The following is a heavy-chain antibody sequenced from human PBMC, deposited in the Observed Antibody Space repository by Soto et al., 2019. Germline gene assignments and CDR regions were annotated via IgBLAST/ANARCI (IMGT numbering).Heavy chain of an antibody. J-gene: IGHJ5*02. CDR3: ARWRGDTMVRGVPYNWFDP. CDR1: CGSISSGDYY. CDR2: IYYSGST. D-gene: IGHD3-10*01. V-gene: IGHV4-30-4*01. Sequence: SETLSLTWTVSCGSISSGDYYWSWIRQPPGKGLEWIGYIYYSGSTYYNPSLKSRVTISVDTSKTQFSLKLSSVTAADTAVYYCARWRGDTMVRGVPYNWFDPWGQGTLVTVSS.